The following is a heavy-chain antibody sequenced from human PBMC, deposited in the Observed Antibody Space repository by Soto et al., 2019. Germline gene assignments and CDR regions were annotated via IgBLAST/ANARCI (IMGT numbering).Heavy chain of an antibody. CDR1: GGSISSNSYY. CDR3: ARVGSYYIFDY. D-gene: IGHD1-26*01. CDR2: VYNTGST. V-gene: IGHV4-39*01. Sequence: KASETLSLTCTVSGGSISSNSYYWGWIRQPPGKGLEWIANVYNTGSTYYNPSLKGRATISADTSKNQFSLKLNSVTAADTAVYYCARVGSYYIFDYWGQGTLVTVSS. J-gene: IGHJ4*02.